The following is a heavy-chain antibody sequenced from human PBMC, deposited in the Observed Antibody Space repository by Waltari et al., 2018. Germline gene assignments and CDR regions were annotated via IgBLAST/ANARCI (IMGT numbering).Heavy chain of an antibody. D-gene: IGHD4-4*01. J-gene: IGHJ4*02. CDR3: VRTGYSGNYYYFDF. V-gene: IGHV3-9*01. CDR2: INWNSGNI. CDR1: GLTFNDYA. Sequence: VQLLETGGGVVQPGTSLRLSCAASGLTFNDYAMEWVRQAPGKGLEWVSGINWNSGNIGYADSVKGRFTISRDNAKNSLYLQMNSLRVEDTALYYCVRTGYSGNYYYFDFWGQGTLVTVSS.